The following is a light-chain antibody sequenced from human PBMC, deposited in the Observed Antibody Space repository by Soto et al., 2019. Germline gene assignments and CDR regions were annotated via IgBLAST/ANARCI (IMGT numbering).Light chain of an antibody. CDR3: MQALRTSYT. CDR1: QSLLHSNGYKY. V-gene: IGKV2-28*01. Sequence: DTVMTQSPFSLPVTPGEPASISCRSSQSLLHSNGYKYLDWYLQKPEQSPQLLIYMSSNRASGVPDRFSGSGSGADFTLKISRVEAEDVGVYYCMQALRTSYTFGQGTLLEIK. CDR2: MSS. J-gene: IGKJ5*01.